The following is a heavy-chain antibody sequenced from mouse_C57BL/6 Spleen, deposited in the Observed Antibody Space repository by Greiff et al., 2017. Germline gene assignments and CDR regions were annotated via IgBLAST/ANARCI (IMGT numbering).Heavy chain of an antibody. D-gene: IGHD2-4*01. CDR2: IYPGDGDT. V-gene: IGHV1-80*01. J-gene: IGHJ4*01. CDR3: ARSLDYDGSYYAMDY. CDR1: GYAFRSYW. Sequence: VMLVESGAELVKPGASVKISCKASGYAFRSYWMNWVKQRPGKGLEWIGQIYPGDGDTNYNGKFKGKATLTADKSSSTAYMQLSSLTSEDSAVYFCARSLDYDGSYYAMDYWGQGTSVTVSS.